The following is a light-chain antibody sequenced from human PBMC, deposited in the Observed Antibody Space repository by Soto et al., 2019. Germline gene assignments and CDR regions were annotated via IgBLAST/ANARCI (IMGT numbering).Light chain of an antibody. J-gene: IGKJ1*01. CDR1: QSVSSN. CDR2: DAS. Sequence: EIVMTQSPATLSVSPGERATLSCRASQSVSSNLAWYQQKPGQAPRLLIYDASTRATGIPARFSGSGSGTEFTLTISSLQSEDFAVYYCQQYNNWWTFGQGTKVYIK. V-gene: IGKV3-15*01. CDR3: QQYNNWWT.